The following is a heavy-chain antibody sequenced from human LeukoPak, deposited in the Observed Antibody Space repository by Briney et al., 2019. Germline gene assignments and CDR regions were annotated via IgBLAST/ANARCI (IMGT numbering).Heavy chain of an antibody. J-gene: IGHJ4*02. V-gene: IGHV3-23*01. Sequence: GGSLRLSCGLSGYTFTNNAMTWVRQAPGRGREWVSHIGGGDVEIHYADSVKGRFTISRDNSKNTLYPQMNSLRAEDTAVYYCGRGHRFCSRGNCNSPVDYWGQGTLVTVSS. D-gene: IGHD2-15*01. CDR2: IGGGDVEI. CDR3: GRGHRFCSRGNCNSPVDY. CDR1: GYTFTNNA.